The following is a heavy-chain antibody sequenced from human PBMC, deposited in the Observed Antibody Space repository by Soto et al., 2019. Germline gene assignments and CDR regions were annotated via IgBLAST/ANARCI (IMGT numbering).Heavy chain of an antibody. CDR2: INGGNGDT. Sequence: QVQLVQSGTEVKRPGASVKVSCKASGYIFATYAMHWVRQAPVQRLEWLGCINGGNGDTRYSQMFQGRVTLTRDTSASTAHLEVNSLGFEDAAVYYWARGGWAHGDYSIYYNHMEVWGKVTTFAVSS. CDR3: ARGGWAHGDYSIYYNHMEV. V-gene: IGHV1-3*01. CDR1: GYIFATYA. J-gene: IGHJ6*03. D-gene: IGHD4-17*01.